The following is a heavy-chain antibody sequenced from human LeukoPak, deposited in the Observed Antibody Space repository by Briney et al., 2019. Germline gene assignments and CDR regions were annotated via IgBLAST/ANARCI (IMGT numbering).Heavy chain of an antibody. V-gene: IGHV1-58*02. CDR1: GFTFTSSA. CDR2: IVVGSGNT. CDR3: AADTHTVSPYYYYYYMDV. Sequence: SVKVSCKASGFTFTSSAMHWVRQARGQRLEWIGWIVVGSGNTNYAQKFQERVTITRDMSTSTAYMELSSLRSEDTAVYYCAADTHTVSPYYYYYYMDVWGKGTTVTVSS. J-gene: IGHJ6*03. D-gene: IGHD4-17*01.